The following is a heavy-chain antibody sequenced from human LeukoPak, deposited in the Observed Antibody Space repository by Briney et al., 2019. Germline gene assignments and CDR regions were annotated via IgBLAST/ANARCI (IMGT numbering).Heavy chain of an antibody. CDR2: IYSGGST. CDR3: ATGTHPGN. V-gene: IGHV3-66*01. J-gene: IGHJ4*02. CDR1: GFTVSNNY. D-gene: IGHD1-26*01. Sequence: GGSLILSCAASGFTVSNNYMSWVRPAPGKGLEWIAVIYSGGSTFHADSVKGRFIISRDNSKNTLYLQMNSLRVEDTAVYYCATGTHPGNWGQGTLVTVSS.